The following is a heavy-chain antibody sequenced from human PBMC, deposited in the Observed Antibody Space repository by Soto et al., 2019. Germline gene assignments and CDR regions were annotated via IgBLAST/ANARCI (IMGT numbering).Heavy chain of an antibody. CDR1: GGSFSGYY. D-gene: IGHD2-2*01. V-gene: IGHV4-34*01. CDR2: INHSGST. Sequence: SETLSLTCAVYGGSFSGYYWSWIRQPPGKGLEWIGEINHSGSTNYNPSLKSRVTISVDTSKNQFSLKLSSVTAADTAVYYCARLSRFGYCSSTSCYHGMDVWGKGTTLTVSS. J-gene: IGHJ6*04. CDR3: ARLSRFGYCSSTSCYHGMDV.